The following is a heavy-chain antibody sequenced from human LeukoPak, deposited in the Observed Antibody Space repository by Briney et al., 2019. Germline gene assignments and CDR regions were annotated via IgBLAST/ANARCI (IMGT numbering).Heavy chain of an antibody. J-gene: IGHJ4*02. CDR1: GYTFTSYG. CDR2: ISAYNGNT. V-gene: IGHV1-18*04. CDR3: ARDFSVVVPAAPPDY. D-gene: IGHD2-2*01. Sequence: ASVKVSCKASGYTFTSYGISWVRQAPGQGLEWMGWISAYNGNTNYAQKLQGRVTMTTVTSTSTAYMELRSLRSDDTAVYYCARDFSVVVPAAPPDYWGQGTLVTVSS.